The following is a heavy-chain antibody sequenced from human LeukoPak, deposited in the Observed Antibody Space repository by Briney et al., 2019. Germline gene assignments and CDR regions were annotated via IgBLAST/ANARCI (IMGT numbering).Heavy chain of an antibody. CDR2: INPSGGGT. D-gene: IGHD3-9*01. Sequence: ASVKVSCKPSGYTFIPYYLYWVRQAPGQRLRCVGIINPSGGGTNYAQKSQGRVTVTTDMTTTTVYMELGNLTSEDTAVYYCARDYYDILTGYYSSVFDIWGQGTMVTVSS. CDR3: ARDYYDILTGYYSSVFDI. V-gene: IGHV1-46*01. J-gene: IGHJ3*02. CDR1: GYTFIPYY.